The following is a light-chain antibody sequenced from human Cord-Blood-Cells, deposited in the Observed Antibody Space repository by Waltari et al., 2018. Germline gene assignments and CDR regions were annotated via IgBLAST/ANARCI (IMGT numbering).Light chain of an antibody. Sequence: QSALTQPASVSGSPGQSITISCTGTSSDVGGYNYVSWYQQHPGKAPKLMIYDVSNRRSGVSNRSSGSKAGNTASLTISWLQAEDEADYYCSSYTSSSTLEVFGGGTKLTVL. CDR1: SSDVGGYNY. CDR2: DVS. V-gene: IGLV2-14*01. J-gene: IGLJ3*02. CDR3: SSYTSSSTLEV.